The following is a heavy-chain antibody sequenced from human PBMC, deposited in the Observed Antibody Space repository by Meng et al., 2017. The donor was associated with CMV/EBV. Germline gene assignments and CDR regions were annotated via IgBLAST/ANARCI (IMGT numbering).Heavy chain of an antibody. J-gene: IGHJ5*02. CDR1: GGSISSSSYY. CDR2: IYYSGST. D-gene: IGHD2-2*01. CDR3: ARDLSNPLVVPAAYNWFDP. V-gene: IGHV4-39*07. Sequence: PEERGPGLVKPSETLSLTCTVSGGSISSSSYYWGWIRQPPGKGLEWIGSIYYSGSTYYNPSLKSRVTISVDTSKNQFSLKLSSVTAADTAVYYCARDLSNPLVVPAAYNWFDPWGQGTLVTVSS.